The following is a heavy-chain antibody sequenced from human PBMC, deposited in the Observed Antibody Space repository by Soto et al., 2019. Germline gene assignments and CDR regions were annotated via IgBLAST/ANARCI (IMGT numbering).Heavy chain of an antibody. V-gene: IGHV4-4*02. CDR1: GGSISSSNW. Sequence: SETLSLTCAVSGGSISSSNWWSWVRQPPGKGLEWIGEIYHSGSTNYNPSLKSRVTISVDKSKNQFSLKLSSVTAADTAVYYCARDLGNMEQQLAHWGQGTLVTVSS. CDR2: IYHSGST. J-gene: IGHJ4*02. CDR3: ARDLGNMEQQLAH. D-gene: IGHD6-13*01.